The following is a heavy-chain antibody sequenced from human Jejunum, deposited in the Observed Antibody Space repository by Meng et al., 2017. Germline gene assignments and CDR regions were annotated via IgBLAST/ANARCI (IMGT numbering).Heavy chain of an antibody. CDR3: AREYSSYPDY. Sequence: QVQLVESGTEVKKPGASVKVSCEASGYTFTNYNIHWVRQATGQGLEWMGWMSPNSGNTGYAQKFQGRVTMTRSTSIGTAYMELSSLRFEDTAVYYCAREYSSYPDYWGQGTLVTVSS. CDR2: MSPNSGNT. J-gene: IGHJ4*02. CDR1: GYTFTNYN. D-gene: IGHD6-6*01. V-gene: IGHV1-8*01.